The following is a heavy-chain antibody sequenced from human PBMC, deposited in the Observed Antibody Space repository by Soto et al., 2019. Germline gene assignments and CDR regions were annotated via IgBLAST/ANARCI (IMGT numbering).Heavy chain of an antibody. Sequence: PAETLSLTCTVSGGFISSGDYYWSWIRQSPGEGLEWIGHIYYSGRTFYAPSLQSRLTISVDTSKNQFSLKVNSVTAADTAVYYCGRLLPTPEAWYIDLWGRGTLVTVSS. V-gene: IGHV4-30-4*01. CDR3: GRLLPTPEAWYIDL. D-gene: IGHD2-2*01. J-gene: IGHJ2*01. CDR2: IYYSGRT. CDR1: GGFISSGDYY.